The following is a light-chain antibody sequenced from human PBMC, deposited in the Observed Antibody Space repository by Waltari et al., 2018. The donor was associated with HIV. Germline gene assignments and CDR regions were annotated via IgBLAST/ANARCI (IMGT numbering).Light chain of an antibody. V-gene: IGLV2-14*01. CDR1: GPAPGNY. Sequence: SALIQPASVSGSPGQSVTISCTRTGPAPGNYVAWYQPFAGKAPQLILFKVNSRPSGVSFRFSGFKSGDTASLTISGLQPGHEATYYCTSLGDTNSILFGGGTLLTVL. CDR2: KVN. J-gene: IGLJ2*01. CDR3: TSLGDTNSIL.